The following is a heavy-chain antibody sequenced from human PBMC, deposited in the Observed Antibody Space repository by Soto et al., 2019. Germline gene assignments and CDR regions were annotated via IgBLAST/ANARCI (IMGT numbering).Heavy chain of an antibody. J-gene: IGHJ6*02. V-gene: IGHV4-30-4*01. CDR1: GGSVSSGSYY. CDR3: ARDRLGWNYYYYYGMDV. D-gene: IGHD1-1*01. Sequence: QVQLQESGPGLVKPSETLSLTCTVSGGSVSSGSYYWSWIRQPPGKGLEWIGYIYYSGSTYYNPSLKSRVTISVDTSKNQFSLKLSSVTAADTAVYYCARDRLGWNYYYYYGMDVWGQGTTVTVSS. CDR2: IYYSGST.